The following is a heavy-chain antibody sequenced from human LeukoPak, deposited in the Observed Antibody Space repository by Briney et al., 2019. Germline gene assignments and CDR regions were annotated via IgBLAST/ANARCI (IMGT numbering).Heavy chain of an antibody. J-gene: IGHJ3*02. V-gene: IGHV4-39*01. Sequence: SETLSLTCTVAGGSISSSSYYWGWIRQPPGKGLEWIGTIYYGGSTYYNPSLKSRVTISVDTSKKQFSLKLSSVTAADTAVYYCARHEAAYCGGDCYLRAFDIWGQGTMVTVSS. D-gene: IGHD2-21*02. CDR1: GGSISSSSYY. CDR2: IYYGGST. CDR3: ARHEAAYCGGDCYLRAFDI.